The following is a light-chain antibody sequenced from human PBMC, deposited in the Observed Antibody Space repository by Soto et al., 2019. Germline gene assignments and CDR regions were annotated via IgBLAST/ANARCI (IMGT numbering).Light chain of an antibody. V-gene: IGKV3-20*01. J-gene: IGKJ3*01. CDR3: QQDGSSPPFS. CDR2: GAS. CDR1: QSVSSSY. Sequence: EMVLTQSPGTLSLSPGERATLSCRASQSVSSSYLAWYQQKPGQAPRLLIYGASSRATGIPDRFSGSGSGTDFTLTISRLESEDVAVYYCQQDGSSPPFSFGPGTKVEIK.